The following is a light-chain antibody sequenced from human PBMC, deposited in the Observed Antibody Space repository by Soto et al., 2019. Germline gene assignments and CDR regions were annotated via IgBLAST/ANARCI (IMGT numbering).Light chain of an antibody. CDR1: QSVSSY. CDR3: QQRFNWPRFT. Sequence: EIVLTQSPATLSLSPGERATLSCWASQSVSSYLAWYQQKPGQAPRLLIYDASNRATGIPARFSGGGSGTDFTLTISSLEPEDFAVHDCQQRFNWPRFTFGQGTKLEIK. V-gene: IGKV3-11*01. CDR2: DAS. J-gene: IGKJ2*01.